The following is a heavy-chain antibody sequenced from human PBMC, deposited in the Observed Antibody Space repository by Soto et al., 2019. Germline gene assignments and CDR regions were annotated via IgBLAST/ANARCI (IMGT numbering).Heavy chain of an antibody. Sequence: QVHLVQSGAEVRKPGSSVKVSCKTSGGTFSTYTIYWVRQAPGQGLEWMGRIIPLFGTTKYAQNFQDRVTITAEESTSTTYMELTNLRSDDTAVYYCARAAGRFGELYWFDPWGQGTLVTVSP. CDR1: GGTFSTYT. J-gene: IGHJ5*02. D-gene: IGHD3-10*01. CDR3: ARAAGRFGELYWFDP. V-gene: IGHV1-69*18. CDR2: IIPLFGTT.